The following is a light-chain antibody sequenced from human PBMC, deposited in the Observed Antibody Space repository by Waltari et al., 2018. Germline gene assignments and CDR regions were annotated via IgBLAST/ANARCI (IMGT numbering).Light chain of an antibody. J-gene: IGKJ3*01. Sequence: DIQMTQSPSSLSASVGDRVTITGRGTQGISNYLAWYQQRPGKIPKLLIYAASTLQSGVPSQFSGSGAGTDCTLTISSLQPEDVATYYCQKYNSAPFTFGPGTKVDIK. CDR3: QKYNSAPFT. CDR1: QGISNY. CDR2: AAS. V-gene: IGKV1-27*01.